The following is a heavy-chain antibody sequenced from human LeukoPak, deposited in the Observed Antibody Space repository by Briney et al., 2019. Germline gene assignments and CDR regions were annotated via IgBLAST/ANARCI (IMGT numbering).Heavy chain of an antibody. D-gene: IGHD3-22*01. J-gene: IGHJ4*02. CDR2: IYHTGFT. Sequence: SQTLSLTCNVSGGFLSDGGYYWSWIRQPPGKGLEWIGYIYHTGFTSYSPSLKSRVTISVDTSKNQFSLKLSSVTAADTAVYYCARHNYYDSSGYDYWGQGTLVTVSS. CDR3: ARHNYYDSSGYDY. V-gene: IGHV4-30-2*01. CDR1: GGFLSDGGYY.